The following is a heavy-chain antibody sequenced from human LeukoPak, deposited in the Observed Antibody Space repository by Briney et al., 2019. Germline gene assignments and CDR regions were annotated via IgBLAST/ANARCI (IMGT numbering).Heavy chain of an antibody. J-gene: IGHJ5*02. CDR1: GFTFSNYA. D-gene: IGHD3-22*01. V-gene: IGHV3-23*01. CDR2: ISGSGGST. Sequence: GGSLRLSCAASGFTFSNYAMSWVRQAPGKGLEWVSVISGSGGSTYYVDSVQGRFTISRDNSKNTLFLQMDSLRAEDTAVYYCARDLGQYYDTSDNWFDPWGQGTLVTVSS. CDR3: ARDLGQYYDTSDNWFDP.